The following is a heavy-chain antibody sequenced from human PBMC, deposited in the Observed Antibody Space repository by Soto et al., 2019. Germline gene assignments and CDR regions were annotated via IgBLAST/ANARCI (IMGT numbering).Heavy chain of an antibody. V-gene: IGHV3-64D*06. Sequence: PGGSLRLSCSASGFSFRDSAMHWVRQAPGKGVEYVSAISTNGRTTYYADSVKGRFTISRDNSKNTVDLQMSSLRAEDTAVYYCVRDIFGVVIFDSWGQGTPVTVSS. CDR1: GFSFRDSA. D-gene: IGHD3-3*01. J-gene: IGHJ4*02. CDR3: VRDIFGVVIFDS. CDR2: ISTNGRTT.